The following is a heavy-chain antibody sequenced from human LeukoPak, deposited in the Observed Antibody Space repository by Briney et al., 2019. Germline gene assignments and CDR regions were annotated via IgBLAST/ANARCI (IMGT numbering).Heavy chain of an antibody. CDR3: ARGEGNDYVWGSFYYYLDV. CDR1: GESFNGYY. V-gene: IGHV4-34*01. Sequence: SETLSLTCVVNGESFNGYYWTWIRQSQGQGLERIGEINNIGHINYNPSLKSRVTISPDTSQKQFSLKLSSVTAADTAVYYCARGEGNDYVWGSFYYYLDVWGKGTTVTVSS. J-gene: IGHJ6*03. CDR2: INNIGHI. D-gene: IGHD3-16*01.